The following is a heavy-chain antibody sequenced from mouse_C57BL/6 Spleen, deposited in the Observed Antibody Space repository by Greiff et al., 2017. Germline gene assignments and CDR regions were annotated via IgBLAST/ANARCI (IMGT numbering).Heavy chain of an antibody. V-gene: IGHV1-61*01. Sequence: QVQLQQPGAELVRPGSSVKLSCKASGYTFTSYWMDWVKQRPGQGLEWIGNIYPSDSETNYNQKFKDKATLTVDKSSSTAYMQLSSLTSEDSAVYYCGANWEYFYVWGTGTTVTVSS. D-gene: IGHD4-1*01. J-gene: IGHJ1*03. CDR2: IYPSDSET. CDR1: GYTFTSYW. CDR3: GANWEYFYV.